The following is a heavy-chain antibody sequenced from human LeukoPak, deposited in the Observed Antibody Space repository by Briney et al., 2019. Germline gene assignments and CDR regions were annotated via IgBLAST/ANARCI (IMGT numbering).Heavy chain of an antibody. Sequence: SQTVSLTCAISGDSFSSSSATWNWLRQSPSRGLEWLGRTYFRSKLYSEYSVSVESLITINADTSKNLFSLQFNSLSPDDTAVYFCARDDRRHQPRKGFDFWGQGTLVTVAS. D-gene: IGHD6-25*01. CDR2: TYFRSKLYS. CDR3: ARDDRRHQPRKGFDF. CDR1: GDSFSSSSAT. V-gene: IGHV6-1*01. J-gene: IGHJ4*02.